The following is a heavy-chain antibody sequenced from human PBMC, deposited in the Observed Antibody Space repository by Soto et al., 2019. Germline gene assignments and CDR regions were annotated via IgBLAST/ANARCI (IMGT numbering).Heavy chain of an antibody. J-gene: IGHJ4*02. CDR3: ARSFDY. CDR1: GGSIHSSYW. V-gene: IGHV4-4*02. Sequence: QVQLQESGPGLVKPSGTLSLICDVSGGSIHSSYWWSWVRQPPGRRLEWIGEIFHLGGATYNPSFESRVTISVDKAKTQFYLKLTSVTAADSAIYFCARSFDYWGPGILVTVSS. CDR2: IFHLGGA.